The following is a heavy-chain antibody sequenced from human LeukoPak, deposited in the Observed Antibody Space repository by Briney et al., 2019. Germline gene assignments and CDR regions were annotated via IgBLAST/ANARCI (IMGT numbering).Heavy chain of an antibody. CDR2: INQNSGGT. D-gene: IGHD6-13*01. J-gene: IGHJ5*02. CDR1: GYTFTGYY. Sequence: ASVKLSCKASGYTFTGYYLHWVRQAPGQGLEWMGGINQNSGGTKYTQKFQGRVTMTGDTSISTAHMELSRLSADDTGVYYSAGGGGGSSCGPWGQGTLVTVA. V-gene: IGHV1-2*02. CDR3: AGGGGGSSCGP.